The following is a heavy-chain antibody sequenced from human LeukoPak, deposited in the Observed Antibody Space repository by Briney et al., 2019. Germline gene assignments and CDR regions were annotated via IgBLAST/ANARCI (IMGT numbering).Heavy chain of an antibody. CDR3: ATLRIGFDS. D-gene: IGHD2-21*01. CDR2: ITSGGITT. Sequence: GGSLRLSCAASGFNFNDYYMTWIRQAPGKGLEWLSFITSGGITTSYADSVRGRFTISRDNANNFLFLQMNDLRADDTAVYFCATLRIGFDSWGQGTLVTVSS. CDR1: GFNFNDYY. J-gene: IGHJ5*01. V-gene: IGHV3-11*04.